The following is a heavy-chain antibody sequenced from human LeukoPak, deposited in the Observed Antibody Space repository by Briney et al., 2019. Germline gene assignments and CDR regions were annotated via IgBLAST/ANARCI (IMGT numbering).Heavy chain of an antibody. J-gene: IGHJ5*02. V-gene: IGHV3-23*01. D-gene: IGHD3-22*01. CDR2: ISGSGGGT. Sequence: GGSLRLSCAASGVAFSGDAMSGGCGAPGEGLGWGSAISGSGGGTYYAAPVTGPSTISRDNSKNTLYLQMNSLRADDTAVYYCARGGPRRYDSSGYPAVGWFDPWGQGTLVTVSA. CDR3: ARGGPRRYDSSGYPAVGWFDP. CDR1: GVAFSGDA.